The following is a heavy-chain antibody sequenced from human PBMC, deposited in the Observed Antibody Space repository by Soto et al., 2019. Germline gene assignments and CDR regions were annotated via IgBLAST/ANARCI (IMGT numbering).Heavy chain of an antibody. V-gene: IGHV3-30*18. D-gene: IGHD2-15*01. CDR3: VKDSSPGGYFDS. J-gene: IGHJ4*02. CDR1: GFTFRNFG. CDR2: ISYDGSEK. Sequence: QVQLVESGGGVVRPGRSLRLSCAVSGFTFRNFGMHWVRQAPGKGLEWVAVISYDGSEKYYAESVKGRFTVFRDNYKNTLSLQMNSLRSDDTAGYYCVKDSSPGGYFDSWGQGTLVTVSS.